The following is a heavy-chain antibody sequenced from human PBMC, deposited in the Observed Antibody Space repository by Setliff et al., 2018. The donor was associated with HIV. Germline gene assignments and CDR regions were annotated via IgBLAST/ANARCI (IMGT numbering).Heavy chain of an antibody. Sequence: ASVKVSCKASGYTFISYAMHWVRQAPGQRLEWMGWINPNSGGTNYAQKSQGRVTMTRDTSISTAYMELSRLRSDDTAVYYCAKDGGEVRWGQGTLVTVSS. D-gene: IGHD2-21*01. CDR2: INPNSGGT. V-gene: IGHV1-2*02. J-gene: IGHJ4*02. CDR1: GYTFISYA. CDR3: AKDGGEVR.